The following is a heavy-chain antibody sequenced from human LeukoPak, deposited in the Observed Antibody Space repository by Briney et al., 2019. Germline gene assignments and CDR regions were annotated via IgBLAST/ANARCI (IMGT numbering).Heavy chain of an antibody. D-gene: IGHD6-13*01. CDR1: GGSVSGYY. V-gene: IGHV4-34*01. J-gene: IGHJ3*02. CDR2: INHSGST. Sequence: SETLSLTCAVYGGSVSGYYWSWIRQPPGQGLEWIGEINHSGSTNYNPSLKSRVTISVDTSKNQFSLKLSSVTAADTAVYYCASALGYSSSWYPDAFDIWGQGTMVTVSS. CDR3: ASALGYSSSWYPDAFDI.